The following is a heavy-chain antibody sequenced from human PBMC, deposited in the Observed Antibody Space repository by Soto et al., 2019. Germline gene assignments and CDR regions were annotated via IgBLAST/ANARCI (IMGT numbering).Heavy chain of an antibody. J-gene: IGHJ4*02. D-gene: IGHD4-17*01. CDR2: ISSSSSYI. Sequence: EVQLVESGGGLVKPGGSLRLSCAASGFTFSSYSMNWVRQAPGKGLEWVSSISSSSSYIYYADSVKGRFTISRDNAKNSLYLQMISLRAEDTAVYYCARVPTVTTGYWGQGTLVTVSS. CDR3: ARVPTVTTGY. CDR1: GFTFSSYS. V-gene: IGHV3-21*01.